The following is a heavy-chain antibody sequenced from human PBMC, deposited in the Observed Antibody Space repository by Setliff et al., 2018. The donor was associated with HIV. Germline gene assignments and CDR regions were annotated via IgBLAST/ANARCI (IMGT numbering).Heavy chain of an antibody. CDR1: GFTFGDYS. V-gene: IGHV3-9*01. D-gene: IGHD6-13*01. J-gene: IGHJ4*02. Sequence: LRLSCAGSGFTFGDYSMHWVRQAPGKGLEWVSGIHWNSGTKGYADSVKGRFIISRDNAKNFVYLQVNSLRAEDTALYYCARGTSRTSWYDFDYWGQGTLVTVSS. CDR2: IHWNSGTK. CDR3: ARGTSRTSWYDFDY.